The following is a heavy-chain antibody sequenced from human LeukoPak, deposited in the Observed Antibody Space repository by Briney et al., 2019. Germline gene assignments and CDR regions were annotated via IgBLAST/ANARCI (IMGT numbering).Heavy chain of an antibody. V-gene: IGHV4-34*01. D-gene: IGHD2-15*01. CDR2: INHSGST. CDR1: GGSFSGYY. Sequence: SETLSLTCAVYGGSFSGYYWSWIRQPPGKGLEWIGEINHSGSTNYNPSLKSRVTISVDTSKNQFSLKLSSVTAADTAVYYCAREPQEGYCSGGSCPPSSFFDYWGQGTLVTVSS. J-gene: IGHJ4*02. CDR3: AREPQEGYCSGGSCPPSSFFDY.